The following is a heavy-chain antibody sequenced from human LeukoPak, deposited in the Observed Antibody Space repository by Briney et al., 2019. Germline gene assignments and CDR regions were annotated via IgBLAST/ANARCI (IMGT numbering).Heavy chain of an antibody. D-gene: IGHD3-16*01. CDR1: GDSVSSNSAA. CDR3: ARGDQAFDI. V-gene: IGHV6-1*01. Sequence: SQTLSLTCAISGDSVSSNSAAWNRVRQSPSRGLEWLGRTYYRSKWSKNYAVSVKSRITINPDTSKNQFSLQLNSVTPEDTAVYYCARGDQAFDIWGQGTMVTVSS. J-gene: IGHJ3*02. CDR2: TYYRSKWSK.